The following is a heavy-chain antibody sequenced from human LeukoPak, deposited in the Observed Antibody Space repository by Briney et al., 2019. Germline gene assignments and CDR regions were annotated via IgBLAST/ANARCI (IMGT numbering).Heavy chain of an antibody. Sequence: GESLKISCKGSGYSFTSYWIGWVRPMPGKGLEWMGIIYPGDSDTRYSPSFQGQVTISADKSISTAYLQWSSLKASDTATYYCARSGCGGDCLLAGYYYYGMDVWGQGTTVTVSS. CDR2: IYPGDSDT. CDR3: ARSGCGGDCLLAGYYYYGMDV. V-gene: IGHV5-51*01. D-gene: IGHD2-21*02. J-gene: IGHJ6*02. CDR1: GYSFTSYW.